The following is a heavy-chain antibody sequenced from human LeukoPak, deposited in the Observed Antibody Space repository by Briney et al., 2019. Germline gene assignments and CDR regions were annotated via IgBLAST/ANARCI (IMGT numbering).Heavy chain of an antibody. D-gene: IGHD5-18*01. Sequence: PPETLSLTCTVSGGSISSGDYYWSWNRQPPGKGLEWIGYIYYSGSTYYNPTLKSRVTISVDTSNNQFSLKLSSVTAADTAVYYCARDLPALVPVYWGQGTLVTVSS. J-gene: IGHJ4*02. CDR2: IYYSGST. V-gene: IGHV4-30-4*01. CDR1: GGSISSGDYY. CDR3: ARDLPALVPVY.